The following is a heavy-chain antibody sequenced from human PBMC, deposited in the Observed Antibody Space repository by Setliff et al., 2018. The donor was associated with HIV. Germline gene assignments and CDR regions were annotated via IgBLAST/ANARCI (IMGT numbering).Heavy chain of an antibody. CDR1: GYTFTSYD. D-gene: IGHD2-15*01. CDR2: MNPNSGNR. J-gene: IGHJ3*02. Sequence: ASVKVSCKASGYTFTSYDINWVRRATGQGLEWMGWMNPNSGNRGYAQKFQGRVTMTRITSISTAYMELSSLRSEDTAVYYCVVPAAVGAPDAFDIWGQGTKGTVSS. CDR3: VVPAAVGAPDAFDI. V-gene: IGHV1-8*02.